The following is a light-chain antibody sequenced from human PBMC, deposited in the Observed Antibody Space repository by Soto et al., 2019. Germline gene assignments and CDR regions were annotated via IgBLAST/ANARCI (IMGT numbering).Light chain of an antibody. Sequence: AIRMTQSPSSLSSSTGDIVTITCRSSQGISSYLAWYQQKPGKAPKLLIYAASTLQSGVPSRFSGSGSGTDFTLTISCLQSEDFETYYCQQYYSDPLTFGPGTKVDIK. J-gene: IGKJ3*01. CDR1: QGISSY. V-gene: IGKV1-8*01. CDR2: AAS. CDR3: QQYYSDPLT.